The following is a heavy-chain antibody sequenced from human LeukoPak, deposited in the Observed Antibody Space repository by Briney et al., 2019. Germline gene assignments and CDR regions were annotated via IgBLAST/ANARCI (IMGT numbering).Heavy chain of an antibody. CDR3: AKLGQWLTYYDY. V-gene: IGHV3-23*01. D-gene: IGHD6-19*01. J-gene: IGHJ4*02. CDR2: VSRSGVGT. Sequence: HTGGSLRLSCAASGFTFSSFAMSWIRQAPGKGLEWVSSVSRSGVGTYYADSVKGRFTISRDNSKNTLYLQMNSLRAEDTAVYYCAKLGQWLTYYDYWGQGTLVTVSS. CDR1: GFTFSSFA.